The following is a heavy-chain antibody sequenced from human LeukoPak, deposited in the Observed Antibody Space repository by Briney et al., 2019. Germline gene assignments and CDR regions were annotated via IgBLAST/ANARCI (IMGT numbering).Heavy chain of an antibody. V-gene: IGHV4-4*07. CDR1: GGSISSYY. D-gene: IGHD2-2*01. CDR3: ARGVYQLLWDSSYFDY. CDR2: IYTSGST. Sequence: SETLSLTCTVSGGSISSYYWSWIRQPAGKGLEGIGRIYTSGSTNYNLSLKSRVTMSVDTSKNQFSLKLSSVTAADTAVYYCARGVYQLLWDSSYFDYWGQGTLVTVSS. J-gene: IGHJ4*02.